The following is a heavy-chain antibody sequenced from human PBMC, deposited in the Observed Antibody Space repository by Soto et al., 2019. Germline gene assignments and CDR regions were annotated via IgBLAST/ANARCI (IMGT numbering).Heavy chain of an antibody. J-gene: IGHJ4*02. CDR3: AREEGTELDF. CDR1: GYTFTDAY. D-gene: IGHD1-7*01. CDR2: INPKNGGT. Sequence: QVRLVQSGAEVKKPGASVKVTCKPSGYTFTDAYIHWVRQAPGQGLDWLGWINPKNGGTNYAQKFQGRVTMTRDTSSSTAFMELSSLNSNDSAVYYCAREEGTELDFWGQGTLVTVSS. V-gene: IGHV1-2*02.